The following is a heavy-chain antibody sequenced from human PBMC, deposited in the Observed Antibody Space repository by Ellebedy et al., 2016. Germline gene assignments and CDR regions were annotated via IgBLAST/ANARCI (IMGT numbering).Heavy chain of an antibody. Sequence: ASVKVSXXASGYSFTSYYIHWVRQAPGQGLEWMGIINPSGGSTSYAQKFQGRVTMTRDTSTSTVYMELSSLRSEDTAVYYCVRDIGYCSSTSCSNADYYYGMDVWGQGTTVTVSS. J-gene: IGHJ6*02. CDR3: VRDIGYCSSTSCSNADYYYGMDV. CDR2: INPSGGST. D-gene: IGHD2-2*01. V-gene: IGHV1-46*01. CDR1: GYSFTSYY.